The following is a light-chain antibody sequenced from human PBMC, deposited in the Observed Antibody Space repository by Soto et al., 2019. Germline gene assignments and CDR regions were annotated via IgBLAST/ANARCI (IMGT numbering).Light chain of an antibody. CDR1: QSLLHITGETF. CDR3: MQSTQLPPT. V-gene: IGKV2D-29*02. J-gene: IGKJ5*01. Sequence: DVVMTQTPLSLSVAPGQPASISCKSSQSLLHITGETFLFWYLQKPGQSPQLLIYEVFTRVSGVPDRVSGSGSGTDFTLEISRVETDDVGIYYCMQSTQLPPTFGQGTRLGIE. CDR2: EVF.